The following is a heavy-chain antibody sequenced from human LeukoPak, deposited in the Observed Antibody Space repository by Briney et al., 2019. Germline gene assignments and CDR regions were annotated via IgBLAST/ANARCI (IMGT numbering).Heavy chain of an antibody. V-gene: IGHV3-11*01. Sequence: GGSLRLSCAASGFTFSDYYMSWIRQAPGKGLEWVSYISSSGSTIYYADSVKGRFTISRDNAKNSLYLQMNSLRAEDTAVYYCARDNSVEMATITDAFDIWGQGTMVTVSS. J-gene: IGHJ3*02. D-gene: IGHD5-24*01. CDR1: GFTFSDYY. CDR2: ISSSGSTI. CDR3: ARDNSVEMATITDAFDI.